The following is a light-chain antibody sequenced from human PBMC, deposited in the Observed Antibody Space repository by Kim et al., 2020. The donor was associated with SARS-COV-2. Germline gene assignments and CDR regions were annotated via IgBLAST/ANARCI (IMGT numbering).Light chain of an antibody. CDR3: QQYEISPWT. V-gene: IGKV3-20*01. Sequence: IVLTQSPGTLSLSPGERATLSCRASQSASNMYLAWYQQKPGQAPRLLIYGASNRATGIPDRFSGSGSGTDFTLTISRLEPEDCAVYYCQQYEISPWTFGQGTKLDIK. CDR1: QSASNMY. J-gene: IGKJ1*01. CDR2: GAS.